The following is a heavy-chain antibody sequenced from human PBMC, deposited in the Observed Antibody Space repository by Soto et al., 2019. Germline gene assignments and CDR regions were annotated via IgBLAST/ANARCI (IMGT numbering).Heavy chain of an antibody. V-gene: IGHV4-59*08. J-gene: IGHJ4*02. D-gene: IGHD3-9*01. CDR1: GGSISGYY. Sequence: QVQLQESGPGLVKPSETLSLTCFVSGGSISGYYGSWVRQPPGKGLEWIGYIHYSGSATYNSSLKGRVTMSVDTSKNQFSPKLSSVTAADTAVYYCARRRYADWAFDYWGQGTLVTVSS. CDR2: IHYSGSA. CDR3: ARRRYADWAFDY.